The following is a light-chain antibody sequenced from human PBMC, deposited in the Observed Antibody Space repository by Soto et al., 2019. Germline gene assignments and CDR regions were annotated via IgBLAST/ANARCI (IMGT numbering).Light chain of an antibody. J-gene: IGKJ5*01. V-gene: IGKV3-15*01. CDR2: GAS. CDR3: QHHGTSSTT. Sequence: EIVITQSQATLSVSPGEGATLSCRASQSVSSNLAWYQQKPGQAPRLLIYGASTRATGIPARFSGSGSGTEFTLTISRLEADDFAVYYCQHHGTSSTTFGQGTRLEIK. CDR1: QSVSSN.